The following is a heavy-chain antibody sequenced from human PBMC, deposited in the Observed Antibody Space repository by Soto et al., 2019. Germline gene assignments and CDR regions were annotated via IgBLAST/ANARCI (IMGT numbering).Heavy chain of an antibody. CDR3: AREYCSSVSCYGVDY. D-gene: IGHD2-2*01. J-gene: IGHJ4*02. V-gene: IGHV5-51*01. CDR2: IYPGDSDT. CDR1: GYSFTSYW. Sequence: GESLKISCKGSGYSFTSYWIGWVRQMPGKGLEWMGIIYPGDSDTRYSPSFQGQVTISADKSISTAYMELRSLTSDDTAVYYCAREYCSSVSCYGVDYWGQGTLVTVSS.